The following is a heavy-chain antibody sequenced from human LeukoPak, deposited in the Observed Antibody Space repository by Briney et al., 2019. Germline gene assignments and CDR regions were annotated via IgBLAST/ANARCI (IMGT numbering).Heavy chain of an antibody. V-gene: IGHV3-23*01. CDR3: AKDGMYSSSSSYYFDY. D-gene: IGHD6-6*01. CDR2: ISSSGGTT. J-gene: IGHJ4*02. CDR1: GFTFSSYA. Sequence: GGSLRLSCADSGFTFSSYAMSWVRQAPGKGLERVSSISSSGGTTYYADSVKGRFTISRDYSKNTLYLQMNSLRAEDTALYYCAKDGMYSSSSSYYFDYWGPGTLVTVSS.